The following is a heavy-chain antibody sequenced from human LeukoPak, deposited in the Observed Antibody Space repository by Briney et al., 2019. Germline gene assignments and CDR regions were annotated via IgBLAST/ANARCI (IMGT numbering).Heavy chain of an antibody. J-gene: IGHJ4*02. CDR3: GKTTTGYSSGRYPGWPVDY. Sequence: PGGSLRLSCAASGFTFNNYAMYWVRQAPGKGLEWVSGIFGSGGSAHYADSVKGRFTIARDNSKNTVYLQMDRLRVEDTAVYYCGKTTTGYSSGRYPGWPVDYWGQGTLVTVSS. D-gene: IGHD6-19*01. CDR2: IFGSGGSA. V-gene: IGHV3-23*01. CDR1: GFTFNNYA.